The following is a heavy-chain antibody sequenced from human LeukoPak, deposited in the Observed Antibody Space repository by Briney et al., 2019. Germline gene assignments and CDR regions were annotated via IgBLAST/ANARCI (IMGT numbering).Heavy chain of an antibody. CDR1: GYTFTSYY. V-gene: IGHV1-46*01. CDR3: ARDHCSGGSCYVDPGDYYYVDV. D-gene: IGHD2-15*01. Sequence: GASVKVSCKASGYTFTSYYMHWVRQAPGQGLEWMGIINPSGGSTSYAQKFQGRVTMTRDTSTSTVYMELSSLRSEDTAVYYCARDHCSGGSCYVDPGDYYYVDVWGKGTTVTVSS. CDR2: INPSGGST. J-gene: IGHJ6*03.